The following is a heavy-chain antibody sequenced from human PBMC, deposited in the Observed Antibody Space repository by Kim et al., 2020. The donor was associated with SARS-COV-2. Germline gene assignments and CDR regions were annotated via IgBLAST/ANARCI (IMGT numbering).Heavy chain of an antibody. CDR1: GDSISSYY. Sequence: SETLSLTCTVSGDSISSYYWSWIRQPPGKGLEWIGYIYYSGSTNYNPSLKSRVTISVDTSKNQFSLKLSSVTAADTAVYYCARTYYDSSGYYPSFFDYWGQGTLVTVSS. J-gene: IGHJ4*02. V-gene: IGHV4-59*13. CDR3: ARTYYDSSGYYPSFFDY. D-gene: IGHD3-22*01. CDR2: IYYSGST.